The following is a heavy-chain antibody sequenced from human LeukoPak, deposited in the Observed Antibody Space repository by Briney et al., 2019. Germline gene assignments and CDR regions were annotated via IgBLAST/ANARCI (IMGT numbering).Heavy chain of an antibody. V-gene: IGHV4-59*12. D-gene: IGHD6-13*01. J-gene: IGHJ3*02. CDR1: GGSISPYY. Sequence: SETLSLTCVVSGGSISPYYWSWIRQSPGKGLEWIGYIDPSGSTSYNPSLKSRVTISVDTSKNQFSLRLSSVTAADTAVYYCADAMYSSSWFDAFDIWGQGTMVTVSS. CDR3: ADAMYSSSWFDAFDI. CDR2: IDPSGST.